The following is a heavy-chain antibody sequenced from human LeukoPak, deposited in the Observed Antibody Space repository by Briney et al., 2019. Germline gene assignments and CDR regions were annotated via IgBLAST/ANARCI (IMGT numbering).Heavy chain of an antibody. Sequence: GGSLRLSCAPSGFTFSRYWMHWVRQAPGKGLVWVSRISSDGTSTSYADSVKGRFTISRDNAKNTLYLQMNSLRAEDTAVYYCARVHYADYVDYWGQGTLVTVSS. CDR2: ISSDGTST. V-gene: IGHV3-74*01. J-gene: IGHJ4*02. CDR3: ARVHYADYVDY. D-gene: IGHD4-17*01. CDR1: GFTFSRYW.